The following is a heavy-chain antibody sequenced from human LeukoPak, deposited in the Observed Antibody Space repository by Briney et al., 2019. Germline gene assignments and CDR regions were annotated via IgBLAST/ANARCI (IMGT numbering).Heavy chain of an antibody. Sequence: PSETLSLTCAVSGYSISSSNWWGWIRQPPGKGLEWIGYIYYSGSTNYNPSLKSRVTMSVDTSKNQFSLKLSSVTALDTAVYYCARNQYSGSYSPRDGMDVWGKGTTVTVSS. D-gene: IGHD1-26*01. CDR2: IYYSGST. V-gene: IGHV4-28*06. J-gene: IGHJ6*04. CDR3: ARNQYSGSYSPRDGMDV. CDR1: GYSISSSNW.